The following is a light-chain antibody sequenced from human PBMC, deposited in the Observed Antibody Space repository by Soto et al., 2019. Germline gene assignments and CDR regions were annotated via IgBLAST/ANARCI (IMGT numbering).Light chain of an antibody. CDR3: QQYNNWWT. CDR1: QSVSSS. V-gene: IGKV3-15*01. J-gene: IGKJ1*01. Sequence: EIVMTQSPATLSMSPGERATLSCRASQSVSSSLAGYQQKPGQAPRLLIYGASTRATGIPDRFSGSGSETEFTLTISSRQAEDFAIYYCQQYNNWWTFGQGTKVEIK. CDR2: GAS.